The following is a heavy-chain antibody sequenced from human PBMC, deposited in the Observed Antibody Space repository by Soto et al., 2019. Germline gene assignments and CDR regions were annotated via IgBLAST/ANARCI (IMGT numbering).Heavy chain of an antibody. V-gene: IGHV4-39*01. CDR3: ASSYYYDSSGYYHNWFDP. Sequence: SETLSLTCTVSGGSISSSSYYWGWIRQPPGKGLEWIGSIYYSGSTYYNPSLKSRVTISVDTSKNQFSLKLSSVTAADTAVYYCASSYYYDSSGYYHNWFDPWGQGTLVTVSS. CDR1: GGSISSSSYY. J-gene: IGHJ5*02. CDR2: IYYSGST. D-gene: IGHD3-22*01.